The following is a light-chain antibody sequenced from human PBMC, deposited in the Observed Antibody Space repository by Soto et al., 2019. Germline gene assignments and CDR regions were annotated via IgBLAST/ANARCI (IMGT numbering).Light chain of an antibody. V-gene: IGLV2-14*01. J-gene: IGLJ2*01. Sequence: QSALTQPASVSGSPGQSITISCTGTSSDIGGYDYVSWYQQNPGKAPKLMIYEVSHRPSGVSNRFSGSKSGNTASLTISGLQAEDEADYYCSSYTSGFTLVIFGGGTKLTVL. CDR2: EVS. CDR3: SSYTSGFTLVI. CDR1: SSDIGGYDY.